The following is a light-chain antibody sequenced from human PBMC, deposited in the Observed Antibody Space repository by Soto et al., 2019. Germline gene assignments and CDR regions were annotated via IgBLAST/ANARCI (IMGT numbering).Light chain of an antibody. J-gene: IGKJ3*01. Sequence: DIQMTQSPSILSASVGDRVTITCRASQSVNNWLAWYQQKPGKAPKLLMYKASTLESGGPSRFSGSGSGTDFTLTISSLQPDDYATYYCQQYQSLPFTFGPGTKVDI. CDR3: QQYQSLPFT. CDR2: KAS. CDR1: QSVNNW. V-gene: IGKV1-5*03.